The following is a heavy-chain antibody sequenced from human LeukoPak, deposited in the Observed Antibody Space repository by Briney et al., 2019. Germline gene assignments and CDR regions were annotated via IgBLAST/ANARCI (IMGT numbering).Heavy chain of an antibody. D-gene: IGHD3-9*01. CDR3: ARDSLLTPFDY. J-gene: IGHJ4*02. Sequence: ASVKVSCKASGYTFTSYGISWVRQAPGQGLEWMGWISAYNGNTNYAQKLHGRVTTTTDTSTSTAYMELRSLRSDDTAVYYCARDSLLTPFDYWGREPLVTVSS. CDR1: GYTFTSYG. V-gene: IGHV1-18*01. CDR2: ISAYNGNT.